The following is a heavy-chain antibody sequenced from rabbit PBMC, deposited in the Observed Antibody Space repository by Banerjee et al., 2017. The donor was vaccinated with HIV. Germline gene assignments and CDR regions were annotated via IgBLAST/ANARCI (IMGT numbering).Heavy chain of an antibody. V-gene: IGHV1S45*01. Sequence: QEQLEESGGDLVKPEGSLTLTCTASGFSFSSSYYMCWVRQAPGKGLEWIACIYAGSGGSTYYANWAKGRFTISKTSSTTVTLQMTSLTVADTATYFCGRDRDGDAGYGSLALWGPGTLVTVS. D-gene: IGHD6-1*01. J-gene: IGHJ4*01. CDR1: GFSFSSSYY. CDR2: IYAGSGGST. CDR3: GRDRDGDAGYGSLAL.